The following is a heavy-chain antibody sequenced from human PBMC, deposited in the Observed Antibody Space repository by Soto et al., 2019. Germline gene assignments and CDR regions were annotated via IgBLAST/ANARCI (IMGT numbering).Heavy chain of an antibody. CDR3: VRGDFYIWWFDP. V-gene: IGHV4-31*03. CDR2: IHHSGTT. J-gene: IGHJ5*02. CDR1: GGSTSSGTYY. Sequence: SETLSLTCTVSGGSTSSGTYYWSWIRQHPGKGLEWIGNIHHSGTTYYNPSLQSRVMISLDTSKNQFSLRLSSVTAADTAVYYCVRGDFYIWWFDPWGQGTLVTVSS. D-gene: IGHD2-21*01.